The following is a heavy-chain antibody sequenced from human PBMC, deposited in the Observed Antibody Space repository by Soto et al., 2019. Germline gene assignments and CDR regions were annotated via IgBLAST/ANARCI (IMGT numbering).Heavy chain of an antibody. D-gene: IGHD5-12*01. CDR3: ARDIVPGSWCHGGYVGGY. CDR2: INPSGGST. Sequence: ASVKGSYKESGYTSTSYYMHWVRQAPGQGLEWMGIINPSGGSTSYAQKFQGRVTMTRDTSTSTVYMELSSLRSEDTAVYYCARDIVPGSWCHGGYVGGYWGQ. CDR1: GYTSTSYY. V-gene: IGHV1-46*01. J-gene: IGHJ4*02.